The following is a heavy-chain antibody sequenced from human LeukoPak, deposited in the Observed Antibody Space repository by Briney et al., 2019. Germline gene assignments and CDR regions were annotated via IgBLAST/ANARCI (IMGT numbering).Heavy chain of an antibody. CDR3: ARDQAPRPRYCGGDCYSFDP. CDR1: GGSISSYY. V-gene: IGHV4-59*01. D-gene: IGHD2-21*02. Sequence: SETLSLTCTVSGGSISSYYWSWIRRPPGKGLEWIGYIYYSGSTNYNPSLKSRVTISVDTSKNQFSLKLSSVTAADTAVYYCARDQAPRPRYCGGDCYSFDPWGQGTLVTVSS. CDR2: IYYSGST. J-gene: IGHJ5*02.